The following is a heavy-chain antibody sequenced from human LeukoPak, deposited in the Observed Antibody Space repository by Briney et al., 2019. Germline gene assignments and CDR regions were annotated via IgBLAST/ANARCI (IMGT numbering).Heavy chain of an antibody. Sequence: GASVKVSCKASGYTFTSYDINWVRQATGQGLEWMGWMNPNSGNTGYAQKFQGRVTITRNTSISTAYMELGSLRSEDTAVYYCARDSSGYYYQHWGQGTLVTVSS. CDR3: ARDSSGYYYQH. D-gene: IGHD3-22*01. J-gene: IGHJ1*01. CDR2: MNPNSGNT. CDR1: GYTFTSYD. V-gene: IGHV1-8*03.